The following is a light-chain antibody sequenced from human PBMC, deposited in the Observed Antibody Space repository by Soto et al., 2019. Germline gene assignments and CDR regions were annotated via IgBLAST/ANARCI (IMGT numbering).Light chain of an antibody. Sequence: EIVLTQSPGTLSLSPGESATLSCRASESVSRNYLAWYQQKPGQAPRLLIYGASSRATGIPNRFSGSGSGTDFTLTISGLEPEDFAVYYCQQYNTWPPLTFGGGTKVELK. V-gene: IGKV3-20*01. CDR2: GAS. J-gene: IGKJ4*01. CDR3: QQYNTWPPLT. CDR1: ESVSRNY.